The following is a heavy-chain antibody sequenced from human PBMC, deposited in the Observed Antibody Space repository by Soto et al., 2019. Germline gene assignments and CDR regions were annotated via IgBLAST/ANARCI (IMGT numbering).Heavy chain of an antibody. CDR2: IYYSGST. CDR3: XXXXXFYKGVHWFDP. V-gene: IGHV4-31*03. CDR1: GGSISSGGYY. Sequence: QVQLQESGPGLVKPSQTLSLTCTVSGGSISSGGYYWSWIRQHPGKGLEWIGYIYYSGSTYYNPSLKSRVTISVDTSKNQFSLKLSSVTAADTAVXXCXXXXXFYKGVHWFDPWGQGTLVTXSS. D-gene: IGHD1-20*01. J-gene: IGHJ5*02.